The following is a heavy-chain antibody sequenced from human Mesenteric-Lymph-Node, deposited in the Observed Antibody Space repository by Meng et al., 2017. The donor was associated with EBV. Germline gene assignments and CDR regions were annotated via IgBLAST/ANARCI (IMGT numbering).Heavy chain of an antibody. CDR2: INVGNGDT. J-gene: IGHJ5*02. D-gene: IGHD3-22*01. Sequence: GAERKMPGASVKVSCEASGYTFTSYAMHWVRQAPGQRLEWMGWINVGNGDTKYSQKFHGRVTITRDTSATTAYMELRSLTSEDTAVYYCARDSTGDSRRFDPWGQGTLVTVSS. CDR1: GYTFTSYA. CDR3: ARDSTGDSRRFDP. V-gene: IGHV1-3*01.